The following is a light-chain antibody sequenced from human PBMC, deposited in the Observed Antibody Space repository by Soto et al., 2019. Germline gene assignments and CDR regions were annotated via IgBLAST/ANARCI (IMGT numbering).Light chain of an antibody. CDR2: AAS. CDR1: QDISNY. CDR3: QKYNSAPTWT. V-gene: IGKV1-27*01. J-gene: IGKJ1*01. Sequence: DIQMTQSPSSLSASVGDRVTITCRAAQDISNYLAWYQQKPGKVPKLLIYAASTLQSGVPSRFRGSVSGTDFTLTISSLQPEDVATYYCQKYNSAPTWTFGQGTKVEIK.